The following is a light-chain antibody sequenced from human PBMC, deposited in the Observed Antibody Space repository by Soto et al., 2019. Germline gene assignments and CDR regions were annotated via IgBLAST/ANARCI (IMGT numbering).Light chain of an antibody. Sequence: QSALTQPAAVSCSPGQSITISCTGTSSDVGGYRYVSWYQQHPFKAPKLMIYEVSNRPSGVSNRFSGSKSGNTASLTISGLQAGDEADYYCSSHTTTSTRIFGTGTKVTVL. V-gene: IGLV2-14*01. J-gene: IGLJ1*01. CDR3: SSHTTTSTRI. CDR2: EVS. CDR1: SSDVGGYRY.